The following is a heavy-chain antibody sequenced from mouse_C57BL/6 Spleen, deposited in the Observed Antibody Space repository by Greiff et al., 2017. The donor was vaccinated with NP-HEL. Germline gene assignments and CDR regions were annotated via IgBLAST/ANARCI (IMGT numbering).Heavy chain of an antibody. CDR1: GFTFSSYA. D-gene: IGHD1-1*01. Sequence: EVQGVESGGGLVKPGGSLKLSCAASGFTFSSYAMSWVRQTPEKRLEWVATISDGGSYTYYPDNVKGRFTISRDNAKNNLYLQMSHLKSEDTAMYYCAISYYYGSSHDYAMDYWGQGTSVTVSS. J-gene: IGHJ4*01. V-gene: IGHV5-4*01. CDR2: ISDGGSYT. CDR3: AISYYYGSSHDYAMDY.